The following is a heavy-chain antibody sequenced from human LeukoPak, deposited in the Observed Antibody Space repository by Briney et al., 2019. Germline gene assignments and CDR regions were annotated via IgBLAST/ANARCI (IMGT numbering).Heavy chain of an antibody. CDR1: GFTFSDYA. CDR3: ARDRAKVIATLME. J-gene: IGHJ4*02. D-gene: IGHD2-21*01. CDR2: ISFDAANK. V-gene: IGHV3-30-3*01. Sequence: GGSLRLSCAASGFTFSDYAMHWVRQTPGKGLEWVALISFDAANKYYADSVKGRFTISRDNSGNTLYLQMSSLRVDDMAVYYCARDRAKVIATLMEWGQGTLVTVSS.